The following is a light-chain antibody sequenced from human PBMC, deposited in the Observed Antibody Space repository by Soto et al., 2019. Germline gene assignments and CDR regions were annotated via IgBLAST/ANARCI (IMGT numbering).Light chain of an antibody. CDR1: KNDIGVYDF. J-gene: IGLJ1*01. V-gene: IGLV2-8*01. CDR2: EVV. CDR3: RSRARRNTDV. Sequence: QSALTQPPSASVSPGQSVTISCTGTKNDIGVYDFVSWYQHHPGKAPRLIIYEVVQRPSGVPARFSGSKTANTASLTFSGLMAGDEADLVCRSRARRNTDVVGSGTKVHVL.